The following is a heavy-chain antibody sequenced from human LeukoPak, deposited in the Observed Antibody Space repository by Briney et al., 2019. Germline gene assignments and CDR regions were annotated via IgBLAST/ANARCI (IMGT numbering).Heavy chain of an antibody. J-gene: IGHJ4*02. V-gene: IGHV3-23*01. Sequence: GGSLRLSCAASGFTFSSYAMSWVRQAPGKGLEWVSAISGSGGSTYYADSVKGRFTISRDNSKDTLYLQMNSLRAEDTAVYYCAKATGRAPLTFDYWGQGTLVTVSS. CDR1: GFTFSSYA. CDR2: ISGSGGST. CDR3: AKATGRAPLTFDY. D-gene: IGHD3-10*01.